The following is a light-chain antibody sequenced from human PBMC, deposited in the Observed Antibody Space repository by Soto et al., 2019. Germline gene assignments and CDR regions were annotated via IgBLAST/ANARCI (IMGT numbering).Light chain of an antibody. CDR3: SSYTTTTTSCV. CDR2: DVT. Sequence: QSALTQPASVSGSLGQSITISCTGTSSDVGGYNYVSWYQQFPGQAPNLIIYDVTNRPSGVSSRFSGSKSGNRASLTISGLQAEDEADYYFSSYTTTTTSCVFGSGTKRTVL. CDR1: SSDVGGYNY. J-gene: IGLJ1*01. V-gene: IGLV2-14*03.